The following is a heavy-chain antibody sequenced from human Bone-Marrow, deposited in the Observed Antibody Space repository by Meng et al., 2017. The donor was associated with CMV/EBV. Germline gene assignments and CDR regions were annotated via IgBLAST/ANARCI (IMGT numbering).Heavy chain of an antibody. V-gene: IGHV3-23*03. Sequence: GESLKISCAASGFTFSSYAMSWVRQAPGKGLEWVSVIYSGGSSTYYADSVKGRFTISRDNSKNTLYLQMNSLRAEDTAVYYCAKDTIPLGAVAATLGYWGQGTLVTVSS. CDR1: GFTFSSYA. D-gene: IGHD6-19*01. CDR2: IYSGGSST. CDR3: AKDTIPLGAVAATLGY. J-gene: IGHJ4*02.